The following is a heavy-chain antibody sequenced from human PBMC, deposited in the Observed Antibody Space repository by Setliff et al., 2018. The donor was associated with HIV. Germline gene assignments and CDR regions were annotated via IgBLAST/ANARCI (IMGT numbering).Heavy chain of an antibody. J-gene: IGHJ6*03. V-gene: IGHV1-2*02. CDR1: GYTFIGYY. D-gene: IGHD6-19*01. CDR2: INIRSGNT. Sequence: GASVKVSCKASGYTFIGYYMHWVRQAPGQGLGWMGWINIRSGNTNYAQKFQGRVTMTRNTSISTAYMELSSLRSEDTAVYYCALAVAATEYYYYYMDVWGKGTTVTVSS. CDR3: ALAVAATEYYYYYMDV.